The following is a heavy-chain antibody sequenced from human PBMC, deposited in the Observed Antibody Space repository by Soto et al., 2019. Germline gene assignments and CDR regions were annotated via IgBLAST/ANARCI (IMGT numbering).Heavy chain of an antibody. D-gene: IGHD6-13*01. V-gene: IGHV3-23*01. CDR2: ISGSGGST. Sequence: EVQLLESGGGLVQPGGSLRLSCAASGFTFSSYAMSWVRQAPGKGLEWVSAISGSGGSTYYADSVKGRFTISRDNSKNTLYLQMNSLRAEDTAVYYCAKVNSSSWFLAAWFYYYGMDVWGQGTTVTVSS. CDR1: GFTFSSYA. J-gene: IGHJ6*02. CDR3: AKVNSSSWFLAAWFYYYGMDV.